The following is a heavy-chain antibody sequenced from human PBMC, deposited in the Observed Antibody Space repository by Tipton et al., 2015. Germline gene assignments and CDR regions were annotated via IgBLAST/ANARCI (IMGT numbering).Heavy chain of an antibody. CDR2: ISGSGTST. V-gene: IGHV3-23*01. CDR1: GFTFSSYA. D-gene: IGHD3-10*01. CDR3: ARVARPDIIYPNWFDA. Sequence: SLRLSCAASGFTFSSYAMNWLRQAPGKGLEWVSSISGSGTSTYYADSVKGRFTISRDNSKNTLYLQVNSLRAEDTAVYYCARVARPDIIYPNWFDAWGQGTLVTVSS. J-gene: IGHJ5*02.